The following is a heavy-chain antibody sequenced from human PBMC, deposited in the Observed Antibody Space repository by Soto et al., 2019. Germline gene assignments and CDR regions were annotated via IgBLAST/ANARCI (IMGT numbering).Heavy chain of an antibody. Sequence: GGSLRLSCAASGFTFSNAWMSWVRQAPGKGLEWVGRIKSKTDDKTTEYAVPVKGRFIITRDDSKNTLYLQMNSLKTEDTAVYYCATPPGSWLEPWGQGTLVTVS. CDR1: GFTFSNAW. CDR3: ATPPGSWLEP. J-gene: IGHJ5*02. D-gene: IGHD3-10*01. V-gene: IGHV3-15*01. CDR2: IKSKTDDKTT.